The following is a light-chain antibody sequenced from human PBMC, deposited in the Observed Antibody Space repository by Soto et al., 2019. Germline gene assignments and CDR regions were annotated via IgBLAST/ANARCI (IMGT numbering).Light chain of an antibody. J-gene: IGKJ2*01. CDR2: GAS. Sequence: EIVLTQSPGTLSLSPGERATLSCRASQSVNSNFLAWYQQKPGQAPRLLIYGASTRAAGVPERFSGSGSETDFTLTITRLEPEDFAMYYCQQYGRSPLMYTFGQGTKLGVK. CDR3: QQYGRSPLMYT. CDR1: QSVNSNF. V-gene: IGKV3-20*01.